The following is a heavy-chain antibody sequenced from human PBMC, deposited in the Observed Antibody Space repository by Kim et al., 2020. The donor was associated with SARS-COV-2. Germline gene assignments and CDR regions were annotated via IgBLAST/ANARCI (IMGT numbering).Heavy chain of an antibody. CDR3: AKDPDGDYDLDQDY. V-gene: IGHV3-30*18. D-gene: IGHD4-17*01. J-gene: IGHJ4*02. Sequence: GGSLRLSCAASGFTFSSYGMHWVRQAPGKGLEWVAVISYDGSNKYYADSVKGRFTISRDNSKNTLYLQMNSLRAEDTAVYYCAKDPDGDYDLDQDYWGQGTLVTVSS. CDR1: GFTFSSYG. CDR2: ISYDGSNK.